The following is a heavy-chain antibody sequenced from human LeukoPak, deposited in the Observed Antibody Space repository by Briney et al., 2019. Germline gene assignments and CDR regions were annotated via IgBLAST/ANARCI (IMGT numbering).Heavy chain of an antibody. J-gene: IGHJ3*02. CDR3: ARDGITPDAFDI. V-gene: IGHV1-18*01. Sequence: GASVKVSCKASGYTFISYGITWVRQAPGQGLEWMGRISGHNGNTNYAQKVQGRVTMTTERFTSTAYMELRSLRSDDTAVYYCARDGITPDAFDIWGQGTMVTVSS. CDR2: ISGHNGNT. CDR1: GYTFISYG. D-gene: IGHD3-10*01.